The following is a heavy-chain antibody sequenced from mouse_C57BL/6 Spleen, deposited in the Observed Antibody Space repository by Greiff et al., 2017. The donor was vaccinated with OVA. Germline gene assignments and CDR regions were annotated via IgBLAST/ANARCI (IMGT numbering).Heavy chain of an antibody. J-gene: IGHJ2*01. Sequence: EVMLVDSGEGLVKPGGSLKLSCAASGFTFSSYAMSWVRQTPEQRLEWFAYISSGGDSIYFADTVLGRFTISRDHARNTLYLQMSSLKSEDTAMYYCTREGGYDYGYYFDYWGQGTTLTVSS. CDR2: ISSGGDSI. CDR1: GFTFSSYA. V-gene: IGHV5-9-1*02. D-gene: IGHD2-4*01. CDR3: TREGGYDYGYYFDY.